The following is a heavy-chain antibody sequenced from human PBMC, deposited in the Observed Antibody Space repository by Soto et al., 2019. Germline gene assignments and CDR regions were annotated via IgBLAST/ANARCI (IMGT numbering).Heavy chain of an antibody. Sequence: PSATLSLTCTVSGGSISSSSYYWGWIRQPPGKGLEWIGSIYYSGSTYYNPSLKSRVTISVDTSKNQFSLKLSSVTAADTAVYYCARLNGYCVSTNCHGYYGMDVWGQGTTVTVSS. CDR3: ARLNGYCVSTNCHGYYGMDV. D-gene: IGHD2-2*03. CDR1: GGSISSSSYY. J-gene: IGHJ6*02. V-gene: IGHV4-39*01. CDR2: IYYSGST.